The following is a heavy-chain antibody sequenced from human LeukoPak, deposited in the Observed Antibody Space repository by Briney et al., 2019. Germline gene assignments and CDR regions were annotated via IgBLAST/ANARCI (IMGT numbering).Heavy chain of an antibody. CDR1: GFTFSSYG. CDR3: AEDNPVLSYVKGGFDY. Sequence: HPGGSLRLSCAASGFTFSSYGMHWVRQAPGKGVEWVAFIRYDGSNKYYADSVKGRFTISRDNSKNTLYLQMNSLRAEDTAVYYCAEDNPVLSYVKGGFDYWGQGTLVTVSS. V-gene: IGHV3-30*02. CDR2: IRYDGSNK. D-gene: IGHD5-18*01. J-gene: IGHJ4*02.